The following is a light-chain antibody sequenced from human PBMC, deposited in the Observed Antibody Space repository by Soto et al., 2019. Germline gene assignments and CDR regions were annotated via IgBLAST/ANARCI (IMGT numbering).Light chain of an antibody. V-gene: IGLV4-69*01. J-gene: IGLJ2*01. CDR2: LNSDGSH. CDR3: QTWGTGNVV. Sequence: QPVLTQSPSASASLGASVKLTCTLSSGHSSYAIAWHQQQPEKGPRYLMKLNSDGSHTKGDGIPDRFSGSSSGAERYLTISSLQSEDEADYYCQTWGTGNVVFVGGTKLTVL. CDR1: SGHSSYA.